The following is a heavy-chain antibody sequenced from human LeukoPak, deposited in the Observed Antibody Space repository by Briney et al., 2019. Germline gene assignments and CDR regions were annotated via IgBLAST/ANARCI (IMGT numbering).Heavy chain of an antibody. CDR2: IKSKSDGGTT. Sequence: GGSLRLSCAASGFIFSNAWMSWVRQAPGKGLEWVGRIKSKSDGGTTDYAAPVKGRFTISRDDSKNTLYLQMNSLKTEDTAVYYCTTDRKWGIVAAGSDHWGQGTLVTVSS. V-gene: IGHV3-15*01. J-gene: IGHJ5*02. CDR1: GFIFSNAW. CDR3: TTDRKWGIVAAGSDH. D-gene: IGHD6-13*01.